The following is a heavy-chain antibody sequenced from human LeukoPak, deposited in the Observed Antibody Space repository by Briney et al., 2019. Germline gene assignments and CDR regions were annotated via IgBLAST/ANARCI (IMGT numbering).Heavy chain of an antibody. CDR1: GFTFSSYA. CDR3: AKDDYYDSSGYPSGEFDY. Sequence: PGGSLRLSCAASGFTFSSYAMSWVRQAPGKGLEWVSAISGSGGSTYYADSVKGRFTISRDNSKNTLYLQMNSLRAEDTAVYYCAKDDYYDSSGYPSGEFDYWGQGTLVTVSS. CDR2: ISGSGGST. J-gene: IGHJ4*02. V-gene: IGHV3-23*01. D-gene: IGHD3-22*01.